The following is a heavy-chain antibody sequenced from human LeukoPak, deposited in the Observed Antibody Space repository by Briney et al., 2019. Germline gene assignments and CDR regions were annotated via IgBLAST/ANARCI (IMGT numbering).Heavy chain of an antibody. CDR1: GFTFDDYA. V-gene: IGHV3-9*01. CDR3: AILGVTHPITFRADAFDI. D-gene: IGHD3-10*01. Sequence: SLSLSCAASGFTFDDYAMHWVRQAPGKGLEWVSGISWNSGSIGYADSVKGRFTISRDNAKNSLYLQMNSLRAEDTALYYCAILGVTHPITFRADAFDIWGQGTMVTVSS. CDR2: ISWNSGSI. J-gene: IGHJ3*02.